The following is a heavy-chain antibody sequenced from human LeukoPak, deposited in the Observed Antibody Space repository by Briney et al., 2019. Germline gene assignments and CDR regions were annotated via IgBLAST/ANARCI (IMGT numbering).Heavy chain of an antibody. J-gene: IGHJ4*02. D-gene: IGHD3-22*01. V-gene: IGHV3-30*02. Sequence: TGGSLRLSCAASGFTFSSYGMHWVRQAPGKGLEWVAFIRYDGSNKYYADSVKGRFTISRDNSKNTLYLQMNSLRADDTAVYYCAKDPYTYYYDSSDYTFDYWGQGTLVTVSS. CDR2: IRYDGSNK. CDR1: GFTFSSYG. CDR3: AKDPYTYYYDSSDYTFDY.